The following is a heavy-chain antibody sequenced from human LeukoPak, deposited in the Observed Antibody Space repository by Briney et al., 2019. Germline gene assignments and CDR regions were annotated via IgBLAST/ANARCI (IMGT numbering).Heavy chain of an antibody. CDR3: ATDVPYYYDSSGAFDI. V-gene: IGHV1-8*01. J-gene: IGHJ3*02. D-gene: IGHD3-22*01. Sequence: ASVKVSCKASGYTFTSYDINWVRQATGQGLEWMGWMNPNSGNTGYAQKFQGRVTMTEDTSTDTACMELSSLRSEDTAVYYCATDVPYYYDSSGAFDIWGQGTMVTVSS. CDR2: MNPNSGNT. CDR1: GYTFTSYD.